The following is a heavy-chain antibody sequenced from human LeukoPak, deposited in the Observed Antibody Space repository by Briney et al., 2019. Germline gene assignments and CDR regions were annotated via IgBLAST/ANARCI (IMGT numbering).Heavy chain of an antibody. V-gene: IGHV1-69*04. CDR3: ARDECSSTSCYITRMNNWFDP. CDR2: IIPIFGIA. Sequence: ASVKVSCKASGGTFSGYAISWVRQAPGQGLEWMGRIIPIFGIANYAQKFQGRVTITADKSTSTAYMELSSLRSEDTAVYYCARDECSSTSCYITRMNNWFDPWGQGTLVTVSS. J-gene: IGHJ5*02. CDR1: GGTFSGYA. D-gene: IGHD2-2*02.